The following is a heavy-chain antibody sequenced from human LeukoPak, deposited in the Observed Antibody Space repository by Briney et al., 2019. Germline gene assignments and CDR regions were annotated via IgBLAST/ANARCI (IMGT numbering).Heavy chain of an antibody. J-gene: IGHJ6*03. CDR1: GGSISSYY. CDR3: ARILRTPRGFYYYYYMDV. D-gene: IGHD1-26*01. CDR2: IYYSGST. Sequence: PSETLSLTCTVSGGSISSYYWSWIRQPPGKGLEWIGYIYYSGSTNYNPSLKSRVTISVDTSKNQFSLKLSSVTAADTAVYYCARILRTPRGFYYYYYMDVWGKGTTVTISS. V-gene: IGHV4-59*01.